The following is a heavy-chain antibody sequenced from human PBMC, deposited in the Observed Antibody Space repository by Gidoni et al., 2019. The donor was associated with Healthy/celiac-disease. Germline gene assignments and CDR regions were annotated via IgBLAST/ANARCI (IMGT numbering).Heavy chain of an antibody. V-gene: IGHV1-2*02. D-gene: IGHD2-2*01. CDR2: INPNSGGT. CDR1: GYTFSGYY. CDR3: ARDALQYCSSTSCYHWPHDY. J-gene: IGHJ4*02. Sequence: QLQLVQSWTEVKKPGASMKVSCKASGYTFSGYYMHWVRQAPGQGPEWMGWINPNSGGTNDAQKFQGRVTMTRDTSISTAYMELSRLRSDDTAVYYCARDALQYCSSTSCYHWPHDYGGQGTLVTVSS.